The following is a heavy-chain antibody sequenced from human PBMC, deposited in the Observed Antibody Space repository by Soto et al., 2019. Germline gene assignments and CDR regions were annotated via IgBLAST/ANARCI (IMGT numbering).Heavy chain of an antibody. CDR2: VHISGHS. Sequence: LTCTLSGGSVRAPDWWNWVRQSPDKGLEWIAEVHISGHSNYNPSLRSRVSVSIDSSKNQFYLNLNSVTAADTAIYYCARVRQGCSANNCYFDPWGQGTQVTVSS. J-gene: IGHJ5*01. D-gene: IGHD1-1*01. CDR3: ARVRQGCSANNCYFDP. CDR1: GGSVRAPDW. V-gene: IGHV4-4*02.